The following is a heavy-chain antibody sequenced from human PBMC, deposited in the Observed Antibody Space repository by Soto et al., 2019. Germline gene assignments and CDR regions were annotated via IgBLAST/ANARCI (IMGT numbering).Heavy chain of an antibody. D-gene: IGHD1-7*01. CDR3: AHKVTGTTWGAGYYYYMDV. CDR1: GFSLSTSGVG. J-gene: IGHJ6*03. Sequence: SGPTLVKPTQTLTLTCTFSGFSLSTSGVGVGWIRQPPGKALEWLALIYWDDDKRYSPSLKSRLTITKDTSKNQVVLTMTNMDPVDTATYYCAHKVTGTTWGAGYYYYMDVWGKGTTVTVSS. V-gene: IGHV2-5*02. CDR2: IYWDDDK.